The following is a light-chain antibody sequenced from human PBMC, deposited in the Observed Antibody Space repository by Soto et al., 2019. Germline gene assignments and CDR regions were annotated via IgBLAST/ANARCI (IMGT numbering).Light chain of an antibody. Sequence: VLTTGPGALSLSPGELSTLSCRSTHSVSATNLAWSQQRLGQDPRLLVYGASTRATGITARSSGSGSGTEFTLTICSLQSEDFAVYYWQQYNNWTPLTFGGETKVDIK. J-gene: IGKJ4*01. V-gene: IGKV3-15*01. CDR3: QQYNNWTPLT. CDR1: HSVSATN. CDR2: GAS.